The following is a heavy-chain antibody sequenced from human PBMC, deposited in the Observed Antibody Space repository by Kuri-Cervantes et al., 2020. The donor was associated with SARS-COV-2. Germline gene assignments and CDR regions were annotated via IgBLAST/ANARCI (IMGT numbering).Heavy chain of an antibody. CDR1: GGSISSYY. V-gene: IGHV4-59*01. D-gene: IGHD2-2*01. J-gene: IGHJ3*02. Sequence: SETLSLTCTVSGGSISSYYWSWIRQLPGKGLEWIGYIYYSGSTNYNPSLKSRVTISVDTSKNQFSLKLSSVTAADTAVYYCARTHYATLLDIWGQGTMVTVSS. CDR3: ARTHYATLLDI. CDR2: IYYSGST.